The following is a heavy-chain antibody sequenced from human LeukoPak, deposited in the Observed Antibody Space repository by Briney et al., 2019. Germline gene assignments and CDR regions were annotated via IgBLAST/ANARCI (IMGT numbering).Heavy chain of an antibody. CDR2: IYYSGST. J-gene: IGHJ6*03. Sequence: SETLSLTCTVSGGSISSSSYYWGWIRQPPGKGLEWIGSIYYSGSTYYNPSLKSRVTISVDTSKNQFSLKLSSVTAADTGVYYCARDGAISVAYYMDVWGKGTTVTVSS. CDR3: ARDGAISVAYYMDV. V-gene: IGHV4-39*07. D-gene: IGHD3-3*02. CDR1: GGSISSSSYY.